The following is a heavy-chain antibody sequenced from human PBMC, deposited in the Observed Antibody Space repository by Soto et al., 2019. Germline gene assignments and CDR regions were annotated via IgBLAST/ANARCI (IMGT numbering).Heavy chain of an antibody. V-gene: IGHV1-69*06. J-gene: IGHJ4*02. CDR3: ARDRDTAMETSATKFDY. Sequence: SVKVSCKASGGTFSSYAISWVRQAPGQGLEWMGGIIPIFGTANYAQKFQGRVTITADKSTSTAYMELSSLRSEDTAVYYCARDRDTAMETSATKFDYWGQGTLVTVSS. CDR1: GGTFSSYA. CDR2: IIPIFGTA. D-gene: IGHD5-18*01.